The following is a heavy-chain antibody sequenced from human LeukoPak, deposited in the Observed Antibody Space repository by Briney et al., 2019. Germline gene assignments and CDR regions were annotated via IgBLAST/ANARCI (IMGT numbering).Heavy chain of an antibody. D-gene: IGHD5-18*01. CDR2: IKHSGST. CDR3: ARGLNRHGYSYGYSNESDY. J-gene: IGHJ4*02. Sequence: SETLSLTWAVYGGSFSGYYWSRIRQPPGKGLEWIGEIKHSGSTNYNPSLKSRVTISVDTSKNQFSLKLSSVTAADTAVYYCARGLNRHGYSYGYSNESDYWGQGTLVTVSS. CDR1: GGSFSGYY. V-gene: IGHV4-34*01.